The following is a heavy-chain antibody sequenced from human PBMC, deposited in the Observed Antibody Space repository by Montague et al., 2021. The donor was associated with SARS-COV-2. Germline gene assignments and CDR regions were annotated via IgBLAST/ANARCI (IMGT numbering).Heavy chain of an antibody. V-gene: IGHV4-34*01. CDR1: GRSFSGYS. CDR2: LNHSGST. J-gene: IGHJ4*02. D-gene: IGHD3-22*01. CDR3: ARGTKRVFTYDYDSSGYASDY. Sequence: SETLSLTCAVYGRSFSGYSWGWIRKPQGKGPERLGELNHSGSTKYNPSLKSRVTISVDTSKNQFSLKLSSVTAADTAVYYCARGTKRVFTYDYDSSGYASDYWGQGTLVTVSS.